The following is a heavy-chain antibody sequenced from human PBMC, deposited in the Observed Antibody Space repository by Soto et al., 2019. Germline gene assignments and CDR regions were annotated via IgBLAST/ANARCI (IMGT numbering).Heavy chain of an antibody. CDR2: IGGSGGGT. CDR1: GFPFDIYT. CDR3: VNTRGLIDY. V-gene: IGHV3-23*01. J-gene: IGHJ4*02. Sequence: DVQLLESGGGLVQPGKSLKLSCAASGFPFDIYTMSWVRQAPGKGLEWVSLIGGSGGGTNYAASVRGRFTTTRDNSKNTLYLHMRSVRPEDTAMYYCVNTRGLIDYWGQGTLVTVSS. D-gene: IGHD1-1*01.